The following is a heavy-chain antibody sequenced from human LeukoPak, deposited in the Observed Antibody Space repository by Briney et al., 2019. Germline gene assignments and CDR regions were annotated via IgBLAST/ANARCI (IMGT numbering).Heavy chain of an antibody. Sequence: SETLSLTCNVSGGSISSYYWSWIRQPPGKGLEWIGYVFYSGSTNYNPSLMSRVTISVDTSKDQFSLKLSSVTAADTAVYYCARDDRDYYDSSGFWFDPWGQGTLVTVSS. V-gene: IGHV4-59*01. D-gene: IGHD3-22*01. J-gene: IGHJ5*02. CDR1: GGSISSYY. CDR2: VFYSGST. CDR3: ARDDRDYYDSSGFWFDP.